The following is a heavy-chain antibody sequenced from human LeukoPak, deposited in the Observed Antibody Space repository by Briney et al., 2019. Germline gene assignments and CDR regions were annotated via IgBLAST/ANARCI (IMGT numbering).Heavy chain of an antibody. V-gene: IGHV3-11*04. CDR1: GFTFSDYY. D-gene: IGHD3-22*01. Sequence: GGSLRLSCAASGFTFSDYYMSWIRQAPGKGLEWVSYIRSSGSTIYYADSVKGRFTISRDNAKNSLYLQMNSPRAEDTAVYYCEREYYYDSSGYYYGYWGQGTLVTVSS. CDR3: EREYYYDSSGYYYGY. J-gene: IGHJ4*02. CDR2: IRSSGSTI.